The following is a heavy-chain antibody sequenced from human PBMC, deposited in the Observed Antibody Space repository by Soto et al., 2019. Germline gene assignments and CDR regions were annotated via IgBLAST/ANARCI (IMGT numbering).Heavy chain of an antibody. Sequence: PGGSLRLACAAPGLTLDDYGMTWVRQAPGKGLEGVSGINWNGGSTGYADSVKGRFTISRDNAKNSLYLQVNSLRAEDTALYYCARVRRYRSGYYTDAFDIWGRGSMVTVSS. V-gene: IGHV3-20*04. D-gene: IGHD3-22*01. CDR3: ARVRRYRSGYYTDAFDI. CDR2: INWNGGST. J-gene: IGHJ3*02. CDR1: GLTLDDYG.